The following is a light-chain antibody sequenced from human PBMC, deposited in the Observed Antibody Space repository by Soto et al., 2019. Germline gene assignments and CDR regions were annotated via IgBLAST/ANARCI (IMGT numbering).Light chain of an antibody. J-gene: IGLJ2*01. CDR2: EVS. CDR3: SSYSGSSTLVL. V-gene: IGLV2-14*01. CDR1: SGDVGGYKY. Sequence: QSALTQPASVSGSPGQSITISCTGTSGDVGGYKYVSWYQQHPGKAPKLIIYEVSNRPSGVSSRFSGSKSGNTASLTISGLQAEDEADYHCSSYSGSSTLVLFGGGTQLTVL.